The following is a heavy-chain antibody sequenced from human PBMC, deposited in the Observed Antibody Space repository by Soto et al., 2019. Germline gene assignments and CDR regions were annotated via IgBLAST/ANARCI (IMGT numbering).Heavy chain of an antibody. D-gene: IGHD3-10*01. CDR2: INHSGST. J-gene: IGHJ6*02. CDR1: GGSISSSGYY. CDR3: ARGPGHYYGSGSYYVRLLTLDV. Sequence: SETLSHTCTVSGGSISSSGYYWSWIRQPPGKGLEWIGEINHSGSTNYNPSLKSRVTISVDTSKNQFSLKLSSVTAADTAVYYCARGPGHYYGSGSYYVRLLTLDVWGQGTTVTVSS. V-gene: IGHV4-39*07.